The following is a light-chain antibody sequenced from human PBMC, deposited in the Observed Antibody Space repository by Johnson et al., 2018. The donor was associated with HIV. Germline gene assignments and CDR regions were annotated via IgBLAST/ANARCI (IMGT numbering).Light chain of an antibody. CDR1: SSNIGRNY. J-gene: IGLJ1*01. CDR3: GTWDSSLSAYV. Sequence: QSVLTQSPSVSAAPGQKVTISCSGSSSNIGRNYVSWYQQLPGTAPKLLIFDNNKRPSGIPDRFSASKSGTSATLGITGLQTGDEADYYCGTWDSSLSAYVFGTGTKGTVL. CDR2: DNN. V-gene: IGLV1-51*01.